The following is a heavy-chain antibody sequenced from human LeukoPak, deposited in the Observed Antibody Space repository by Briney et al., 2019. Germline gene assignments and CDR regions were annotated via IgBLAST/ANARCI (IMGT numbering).Heavy chain of an antibody. D-gene: IGHD6-19*01. V-gene: IGHV4-59*08. Sequence: SETLSLTCSVSGVSISGHYWSWLRLPPGKGLEWIGYISHSGDTRYSPSLKSRVTISLDTSKNQFSLTLNSVTAADTAVYYCARQPISGWDFDYWGQGTLVTVSS. CDR1: GVSISGHY. J-gene: IGHJ4*02. CDR3: ARQPISGWDFDY. CDR2: ISHSGDT.